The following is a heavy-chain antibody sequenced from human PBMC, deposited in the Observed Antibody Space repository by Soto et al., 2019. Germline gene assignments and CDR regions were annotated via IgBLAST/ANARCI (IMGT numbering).Heavy chain of an antibody. Sequence: GASVKVSCKASGYTFTSYAMHWVRQAPGQRLEWMGWINAGNGNTKYSQKFQGRVTITRDTSASTAYMELSSLRSEDTAVYYCARDLWDGYTVDPWGQGTLVTVSS. CDR2: INAGNGNT. CDR1: GYTFTSYA. V-gene: IGHV1-3*01. CDR3: ARDLWDGYTVDP. J-gene: IGHJ5*02. D-gene: IGHD5-12*01.